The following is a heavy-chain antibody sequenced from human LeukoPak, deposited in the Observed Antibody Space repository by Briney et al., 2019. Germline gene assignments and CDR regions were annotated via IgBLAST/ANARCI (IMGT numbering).Heavy chain of an antibody. CDR3: ARDQGYYDSSGYSFDY. Sequence: ASVKVSCKASGYTFTGYYMHWVRQAPGQGLEWMGQINPNSGGTNYAQKFQGRVTMTRDTSISTAYMELSRLRSDDTAVYYCARDQGYYDSSGYSFDYWGQGTLVTVSS. CDR1: GYTFTGYY. J-gene: IGHJ4*02. D-gene: IGHD3-22*01. V-gene: IGHV1-2*06. CDR2: INPNSGGT.